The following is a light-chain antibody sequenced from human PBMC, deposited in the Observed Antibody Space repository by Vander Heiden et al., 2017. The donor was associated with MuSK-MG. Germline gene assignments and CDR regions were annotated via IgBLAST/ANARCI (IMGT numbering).Light chain of an antibody. CDR2: AAS. Sequence: DIQMTQSPSSLSASVGDRVTITCRASQSVSNYLNWYQQRPGKAPKLLIFAASSLQSGLPSRSSASGSGTDFTLTISSRQPEDFAPYYCQQTYRFPAHTFGQGTKMEIK. CDR1: QSVSNY. V-gene: IGKV1-39*01. CDR3: QQTYRFPAHT. J-gene: IGKJ2*01.